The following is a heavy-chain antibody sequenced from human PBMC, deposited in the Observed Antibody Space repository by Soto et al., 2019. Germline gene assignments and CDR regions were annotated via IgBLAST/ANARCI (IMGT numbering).Heavy chain of an antibody. Sequence: QVQLVQSGAEVKKPGSSVKVSCKASGGSFSREAINWVRQAPGQGPEWMGGILPFFGTADYAQKFQGRVTITADVPTTTAYMALSSLTFADTAVYYCARRHEFGGNSDAFDVWGQGTMVTVSS. J-gene: IGHJ3*01. CDR3: ARRHEFGGNSDAFDV. D-gene: IGHD2-15*01. CDR2: ILPFFGTA. CDR1: GGSFSREA. V-gene: IGHV1-69*12.